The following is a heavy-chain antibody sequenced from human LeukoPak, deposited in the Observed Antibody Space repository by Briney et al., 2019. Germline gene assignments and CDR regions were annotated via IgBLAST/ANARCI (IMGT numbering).Heavy chain of an antibody. D-gene: IGHD2-2*01. CDR3: ASGYCSSTSCYWYFQH. V-gene: IGHV4-30-4*01. CDR1: GGSISSGDYY. J-gene: IGHJ1*01. Sequence: SETLSLTCTVSGGSISSGDYYWSWIRQPPGKGLEWIGYIYYSGSTYYNPSLKSRVTISVDTSKNQFSLKLSSVTAADTAVYYCASGYCSSTSCYWYFQHWGQGTMVTVSS. CDR2: IYYSGST.